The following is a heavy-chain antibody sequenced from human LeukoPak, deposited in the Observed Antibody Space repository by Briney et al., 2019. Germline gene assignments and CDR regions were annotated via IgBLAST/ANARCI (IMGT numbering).Heavy chain of an antibody. J-gene: IGHJ4*02. D-gene: IGHD1-26*01. CDR1: GFTLSLYW. CDR3: ARAVGSSPYY. CDR2: INRDGSIT. Sequence: GGSLRLSCAASGFTLSLYWMHWVRQAPGKGLVWVSRINRDGSITDYADSVRGRFTISRDNAQNTLYMQMDSLRVEDTDVYYCARAVGSSPYYWGQGTLVTVSS. V-gene: IGHV3-74*01.